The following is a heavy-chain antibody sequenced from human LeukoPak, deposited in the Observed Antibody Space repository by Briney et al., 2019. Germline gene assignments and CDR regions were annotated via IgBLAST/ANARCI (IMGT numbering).Heavy chain of an antibody. Sequence: ASVKVSCKASGYTFTNYSFSWVRQAPAQGLEWMAWISAYNGDTDYAQKFPGRVRVTADTSTSTAKLELKSHRSDATAVSYCARSGCSAGRCYFETVRFDFGGRGTVVTVSS. J-gene: IGHJ4*02. CDR2: ISAYNGDT. D-gene: IGHD2-15*01. CDR3: ARSGCSAGRCYFETVRFDF. V-gene: IGHV1-18*01. CDR1: GYTFTNYS.